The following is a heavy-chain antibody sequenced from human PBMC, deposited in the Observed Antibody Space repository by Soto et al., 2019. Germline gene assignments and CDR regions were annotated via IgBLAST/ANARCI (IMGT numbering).Heavy chain of an antibody. J-gene: IGHJ1*01. V-gene: IGHV3-23*01. CDR1: GFGFSSYA. CDR2: IIGSGGST. CDR3: AKGSSSFVDYFQH. D-gene: IGHD6-13*01. Sequence: EVDLLESGGSLVQPGGSLGLSCEASGFGFSSYAMNWVRQVQGKGLEWASGIIGSGGSTYYSDSVKGGFTVSRDKSKNTLYLQMNSLRADDTAVYFCAKGSSSFVDYFQHWGQGTLVTVSS.